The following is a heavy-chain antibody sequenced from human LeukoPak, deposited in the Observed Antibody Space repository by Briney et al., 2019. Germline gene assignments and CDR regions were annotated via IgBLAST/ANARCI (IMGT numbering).Heavy chain of an antibody. CDR3: ARLGQWLGDYMDI. J-gene: IGHJ6*03. CDR2: INPNSGGA. Sequence: GASVKVSCKTSGYTFIAYYIHWVRQAPGQGLEWMGWINPNSGGANYAHNFQGRVTMTRDTSISTAYMELSSLRSDDTAVFYCARLGQWLGDYMDIWGKGTTVTVSS. D-gene: IGHD6-19*01. V-gene: IGHV1-2*02. CDR1: GYTFIAYY.